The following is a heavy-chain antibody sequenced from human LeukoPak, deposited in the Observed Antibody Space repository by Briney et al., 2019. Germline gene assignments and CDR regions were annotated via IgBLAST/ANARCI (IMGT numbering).Heavy chain of an antibody. D-gene: IGHD5-12*01. CDR2: ISGSGGST. CDR3: AKDEVWEIQWLRSDEYYYYYMDV. CDR1: GFTFSSFG. J-gene: IGHJ6*03. Sequence: GGSLRLSCAASGFTFSSFGMSWVRQAPGKGLEWVSAISGSGGSTYYADSVKGRLTISRDNSKNTLYLQMNSLRAEDTAVYYCAKDEVWEIQWLRSDEYYYYYMDVWGKGTTVTISS. V-gene: IGHV3-23*01.